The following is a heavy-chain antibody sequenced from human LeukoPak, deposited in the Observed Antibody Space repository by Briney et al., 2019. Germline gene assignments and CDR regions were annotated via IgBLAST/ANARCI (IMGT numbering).Heavy chain of an antibody. J-gene: IGHJ4*02. CDR2: IYSGGST. CDR1: GFTVSSNY. Sequence: PGGSLRLSCVASGFTVSSNYMSWDRQAPGRGLEWVSVIYSGGSTYYADSVKGRFTISRDNSKNTLYLQMNSLRADDTAVYYCARGLRYSTGWYYFDYWGQGTLVTVSS. V-gene: IGHV3-53*01. CDR3: ARGLRYSTGWYYFDY. D-gene: IGHD6-19*01.